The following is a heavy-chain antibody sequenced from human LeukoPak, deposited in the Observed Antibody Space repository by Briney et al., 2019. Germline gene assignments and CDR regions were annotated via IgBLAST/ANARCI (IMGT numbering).Heavy chain of an antibody. J-gene: IGHJ4*02. CDR3: ARNFDS. CDR1: GFTFSSYN. CDR2: IGSRSSTI. Sequence: TGGSLRLSCAASGFTFSSYNMNWVRQAPGKGLEWVSFIGSRSSTIYYADSVKGRFTISRDNAKNSLYLQMNSLRDEDTAVHYCARNFDSWGQGTLVTVSS. V-gene: IGHV3-48*02.